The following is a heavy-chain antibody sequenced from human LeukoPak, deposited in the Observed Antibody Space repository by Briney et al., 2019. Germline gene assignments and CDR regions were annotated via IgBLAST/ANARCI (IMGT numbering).Heavy chain of an antibody. CDR1: GFTFSSYT. CDR3: ARTGEKRGAAWGDYQYSGMDV. D-gene: IGHD1-26*01. CDR2: ISTSSAYI. J-gene: IGHJ6*02. Sequence: GALRLSCAASGFTFSSYTMRWVRQAPGKGLEWVSSISTSSAYIYYADSVKGRFTISRDNAKNSLYLQMNSLRAEDTAVYYCARTGEKRGAAWGDYQYSGMDVWGQGTTVTVSS. V-gene: IGHV3-21*01.